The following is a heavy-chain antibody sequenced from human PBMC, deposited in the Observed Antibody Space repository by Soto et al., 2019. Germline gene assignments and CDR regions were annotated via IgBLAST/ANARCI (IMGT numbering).Heavy chain of an antibody. J-gene: IGHJ3*02. CDR1: GFTVSSNY. D-gene: IGHD6-13*01. V-gene: IGHV3-53*01. CDR3: PRASSWYQGAFDI. CDR2: IYSGGST. Sequence: EVQLVESGGGLIQPGGSLRLSCAASGFTVSSNYMSWVRQAPGKGLEWVSVIYSGGSTYYADSVKGRFTIYRDNSKNTLYLKMNSLGGQETAVYYCPRASSWYQGAFDIWGHGAMVTVSS.